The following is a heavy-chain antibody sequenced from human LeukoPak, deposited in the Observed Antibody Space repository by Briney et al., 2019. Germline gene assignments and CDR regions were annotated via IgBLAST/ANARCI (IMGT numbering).Heavy chain of an antibody. CDR3: ARFCTNCYSGNWFDP. D-gene: IGHD2-2*01. V-gene: IGHV3-21*01. CDR2: ISSSSSYI. J-gene: IGHJ5*02. Sequence: GGSLRLSCAASGFTFSSYSMNWVRKAPGKGLEWVSSISSSSSYIYYADSVKGRFTISRDNAKNSLYLQMNSLRAEDTAVYYCARFCTNCYSGNWFDPWGQGTLVTVSS. CDR1: GFTFSSYS.